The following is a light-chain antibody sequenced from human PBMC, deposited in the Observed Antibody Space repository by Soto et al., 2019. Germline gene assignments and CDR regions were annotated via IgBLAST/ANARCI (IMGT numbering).Light chain of an antibody. V-gene: IGKV3-20*01. CDR3: QQYGSSST. CDR2: GAS. J-gene: IGKJ5*01. CDR1: QSVSSSY. Sequence: IVLTQSPGTLSVSPGEVATLSFRASQSVSSSYLAWYQQKPGQAPRLLIYGASSRPTGIPDRFSGSGSGTDFTLTISRLEPEDFAVYYCQQYGSSSTFGQGTRLEIK.